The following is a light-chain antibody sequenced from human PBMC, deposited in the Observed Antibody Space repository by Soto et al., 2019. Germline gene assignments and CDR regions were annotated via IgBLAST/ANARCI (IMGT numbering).Light chain of an antibody. J-gene: IGKJ1*01. CDR2: GAF. Sequence: EIVMTQAPVTLSVSPRERPSLSCRASQSVTSNLAWYQQKPGQAPSLLIYGAFTRATGIPARFSSTGSGTEFTLTISSLQSEDFALYYCQQYNDWPLTFGQGTKVDIK. V-gene: IGKV3-15*01. CDR1: QSVTSN. CDR3: QQYNDWPLT.